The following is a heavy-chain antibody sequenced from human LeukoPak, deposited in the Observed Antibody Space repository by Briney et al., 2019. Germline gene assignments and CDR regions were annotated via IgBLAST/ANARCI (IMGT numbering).Heavy chain of an antibody. D-gene: IGHD3-10*01. CDR1: GVTFSDYY. CDR2: ISSSGSTI. CDR3: ARDPWFGQLVDY. J-gene: IGHJ4*02. Sequence: GGSLRLSCAASGVTFSDYYMSWIRQAPGKGLEWVSYISSSGSTIYYADSVKGRFTISRDNAKNSLYLQMNSLRAEDTAVYYCARDPWFGQLVDYWGQGTLVTVSS. V-gene: IGHV3-11*01.